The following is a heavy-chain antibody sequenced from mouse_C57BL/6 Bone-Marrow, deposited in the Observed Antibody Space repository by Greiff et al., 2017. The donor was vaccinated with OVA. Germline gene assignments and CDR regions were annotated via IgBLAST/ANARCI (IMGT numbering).Heavy chain of an antibody. J-gene: IGHJ2*01. CDR1: GYTFTDYY. D-gene: IGHD2-5*01. CDR3: AREGAYYSNYVY. Sequence: QVQLKQSGAELVRPGASVKLSCKASGYTFTDYYINWVKQRPGQGLEWIARIYPGSGNTYYNEKFKGKATLTAEKSSSTAYMQLSSLTSEDSAVYFCAREGAYYSNYVYWGQGTTLTVSS. CDR2: IYPGSGNT. V-gene: IGHV1-76*01.